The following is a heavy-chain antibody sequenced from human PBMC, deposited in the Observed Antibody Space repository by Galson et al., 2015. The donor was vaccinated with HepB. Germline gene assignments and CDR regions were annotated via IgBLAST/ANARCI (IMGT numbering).Heavy chain of an antibody. Sequence: CAISGDSVSSNSAAWNWVRQSPSRGLEWLGRTYYRSKWYNDYAVSVKSRITINPDTSKNQFSLQLNSVTPEDTAVYYCARAKRETATFYYYYYGMDVWGQGTTVTVSS. CDR1: GDSVSSNSAA. V-gene: IGHV6-1*01. CDR2: TYYRSKWYN. J-gene: IGHJ6*02. CDR3: ARAKRETATFYYYYYGMDV. D-gene: IGHD5-24*01.